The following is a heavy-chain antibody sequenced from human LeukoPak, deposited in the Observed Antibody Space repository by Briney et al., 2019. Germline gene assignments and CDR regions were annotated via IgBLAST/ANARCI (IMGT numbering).Heavy chain of an antibody. CDR1: GFTFSSYG. CDR3: ARVATLPYYYYYYMDV. Sequence: PGGSLRLSCAASGFTFSSYGLNWVRQAPGKGLEWVANIKQDGSEKYYVDSVKGRFTISRDNAKNSLYLQMNSLRAEDTAVYYCARVATLPYYYYYYMDVWGKGTTVTVSS. D-gene: IGHD5-12*01. V-gene: IGHV3-7*01. J-gene: IGHJ6*03. CDR2: IKQDGSEK.